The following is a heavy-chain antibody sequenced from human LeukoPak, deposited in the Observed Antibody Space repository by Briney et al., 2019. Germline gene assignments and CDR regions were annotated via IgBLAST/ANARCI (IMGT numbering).Heavy chain of an antibody. D-gene: IGHD3-9*01. CDR3: ARGIDILTGCSWFDP. Sequence: SETLSLTCAVYGGSFSGYYWSWIRQPPGKGLEWIGEINHSGSTNYNPSLKSRVTISVDTSKNRFSLKLSSVTAADTAVYYCARGIDILTGCSWFDPWGQGTLVTVSS. CDR1: GGSFSGYY. CDR2: INHSGST. J-gene: IGHJ5*02. V-gene: IGHV4-34*01.